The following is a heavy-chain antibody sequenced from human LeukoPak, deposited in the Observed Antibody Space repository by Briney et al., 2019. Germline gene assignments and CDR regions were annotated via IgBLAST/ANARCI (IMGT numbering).Heavy chain of an antibody. CDR1: GFTFSSYS. Sequence: GGSLRLSCAASGFTFSSYSMNWVRQAPGKGLEWVSSISSSSYIYYADSVKGRFTISRDNAKNSLYLQMNSLRAEDTAVYYCARSPLEDIRVLGYYYYGMDVWGQGATVTVSS. V-gene: IGHV3-21*01. J-gene: IGHJ6*02. CDR3: ARSPLEDIRVLGYYYYGMDV. CDR2: ISSSSYI. D-gene: IGHD2-15*01.